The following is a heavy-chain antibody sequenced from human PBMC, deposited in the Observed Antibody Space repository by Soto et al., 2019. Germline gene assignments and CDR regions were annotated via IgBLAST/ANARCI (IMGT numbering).Heavy chain of an antibody. CDR3: ARVTSEPYYYYGMDV. D-gene: IGHD3-16*01. Sequence: GESLKISCKGSGYSFTSYWISWVRQMPGKGLEWMGRIDPSDSYTNYSPSFQGHVTISADKSISTAYLQWSSLKASDTAMYYCARVTSEPYYYYGMDVWGQGTTVTSP. J-gene: IGHJ6*02. CDR2: IDPSDSYT. CDR1: GYSFTSYW. V-gene: IGHV5-10-1*01.